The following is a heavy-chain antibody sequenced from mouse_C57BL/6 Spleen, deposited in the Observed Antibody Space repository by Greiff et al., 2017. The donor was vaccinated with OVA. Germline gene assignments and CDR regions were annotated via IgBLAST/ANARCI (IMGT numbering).Heavy chain of an antibody. Sequence: QVQLQQPGAELVKPGASVKLSCKASGYTFTSYWMQWVKQRPGQGLEWIGEIDPSDSYTNYNQKFKGKATLTVDTSSSTAYMQLSSLTSEDSAVYYCAREIGTYYYGSGDYWGQGTTLTVSS. J-gene: IGHJ2*01. V-gene: IGHV1-50*01. CDR1: GYTFTSYW. CDR3: AREIGTYYYGSGDY. CDR2: IDPSDSYT. D-gene: IGHD1-1*01.